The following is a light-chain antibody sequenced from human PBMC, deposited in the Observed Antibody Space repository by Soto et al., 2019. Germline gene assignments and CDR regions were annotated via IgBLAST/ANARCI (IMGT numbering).Light chain of an antibody. J-gene: IGLJ1*01. CDR1: SSDVGGYNY. CDR3: SSYTSSSTLLYV. Sequence: QSALTQPASVSGSPGQSITISCTGTSSDVGGYNYVSWYQQHPGKAPKLMIYDVSNRPSGVSNRFSGSKPGNTASLTISVLQAEDEADYYCSSYTSSSTLLYVFGTGTKLTVL. CDR2: DVS. V-gene: IGLV2-14*01.